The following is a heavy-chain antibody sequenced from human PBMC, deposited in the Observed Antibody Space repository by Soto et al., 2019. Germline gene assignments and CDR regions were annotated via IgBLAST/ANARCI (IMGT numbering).Heavy chain of an antibody. Sequence: PGGSLRLSCAASGFTVSSNYMSWVRQAPGKGLEWVSAIYSGGSTYYADSVKGRFTISRDNSKNTLYLQMNSLRAEDTAVYYCARVVAGYPPYYYYYGMDVWGQGTTVTVSS. V-gene: IGHV3-53*01. CDR3: ARVVAGYPPYYYYYGMDV. D-gene: IGHD6-19*01. CDR1: GFTVSSNY. J-gene: IGHJ6*02. CDR2: IYSGGST.